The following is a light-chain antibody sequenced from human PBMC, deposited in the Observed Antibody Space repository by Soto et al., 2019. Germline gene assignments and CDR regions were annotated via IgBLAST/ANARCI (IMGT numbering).Light chain of an antibody. CDR1: SSDVGGYNF. CDR2: DVS. CDR3: SSYTSSSTVV. V-gene: IGLV2-14*03. J-gene: IGLJ2*01. Sequence: QSALTKPASVSGSPGQSITISCTGTSSDVGGYNFVSWYQHHPGTAPKLMIYDVSHRPSGVSNRFSGSKSGNTASLTISGLQPDDEADYYCSSYTSSSTVVFGGGTKVTVL.